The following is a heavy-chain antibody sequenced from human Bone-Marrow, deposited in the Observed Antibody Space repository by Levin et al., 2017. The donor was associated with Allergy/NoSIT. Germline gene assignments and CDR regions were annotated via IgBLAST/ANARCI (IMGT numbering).Heavy chain of an antibody. CDR2: IKPDGGGT. V-gene: IGHV3-7*01. Sequence: GGSLRLSCAVSGFPFSNYWMSWVRQAPGKGLEWVAIIKPDGGGTDYVDSVKGRFTISRDNARDSLSLQMNSLRVEDTAVYYCARDCPSWSITTARFDYWGQGSLVTVSS. CDR1: GFPFSNYW. CDR3: ARDCPSWSITTARFDY. D-gene: IGHD6-13*01. J-gene: IGHJ4*02.